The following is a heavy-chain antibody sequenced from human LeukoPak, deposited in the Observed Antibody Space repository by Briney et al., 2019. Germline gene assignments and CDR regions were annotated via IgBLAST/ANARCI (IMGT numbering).Heavy chain of an antibody. V-gene: IGHV4-30-4*01. CDR3: ARVPAQEMYYFDY. CDR1: GGSISSGDYY. CDR2: IYYSGST. J-gene: IGHJ4*02. Sequence: PSETLSLTCTVSGGSISSGDYYWSWIRQPPGKALEWIGYIYYSGSTYYNPSLKSRVTISVDTSKNQFSLKLSSVTAADTAVYYCARVPAQEMYYFDYWGQGTLVTVSS. D-gene: IGHD2-2*01.